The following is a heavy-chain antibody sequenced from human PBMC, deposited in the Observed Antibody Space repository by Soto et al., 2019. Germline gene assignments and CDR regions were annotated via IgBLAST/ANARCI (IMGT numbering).Heavy chain of an antibody. V-gene: IGHV4-30-4*01. J-gene: IGHJ4*02. CDR2: IHYSGST. Sequence: QVQLQDSGPGLVKPSQTLSLTCTVSAGSISRGDYYWSWIRQPPGTGLEWIGYIHYSGSTYYHPYLKSRVTISVDRSKNQCTLKPSTVTGADTDVYYCASPGEVEDPFFDFWGQGTLLAVSS. CDR1: AGSISRGDYY. D-gene: IGHD3-16*01. CDR3: ASPGEVEDPFFDF.